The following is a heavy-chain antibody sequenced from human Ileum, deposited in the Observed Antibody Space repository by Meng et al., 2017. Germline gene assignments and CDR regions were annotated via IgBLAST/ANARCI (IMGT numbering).Heavy chain of an antibody. CDR3: ARGGTAYFDY. Sequence: QVQLQVSGPGLVKPSQTLSLTCTVSGGSISSGGYYWSWIRQHPGKGLEWIGYIYYSGSTYYNPSLKSRIAISGDTSKNQFSLNLSSVTAADTAVYYCARGGTAYFDYWGQGTLVTVSS. CDR2: IYYSGST. D-gene: IGHD1-1*01. J-gene: IGHJ4*02. CDR1: GGSISSGGYY. V-gene: IGHV4-31*03.